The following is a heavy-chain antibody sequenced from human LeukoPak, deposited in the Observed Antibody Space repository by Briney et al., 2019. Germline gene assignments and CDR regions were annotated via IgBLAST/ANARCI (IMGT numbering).Heavy chain of an antibody. Sequence: ASVKVSCKASGYTFTSYPMHWLRQAPGQRLEWMGWINAGSGNTKYSQKFQGRVTITRDTSATTAYMELSSLRSVDTAVYYCARGTYYYDSSGYYWFDPWGQGTLVTVSS. CDR2: INAGSGNT. V-gene: IGHV1-3*01. CDR3: ARGTYYYDSSGYYWFDP. J-gene: IGHJ5*02. D-gene: IGHD3-22*01. CDR1: GYTFTSYP.